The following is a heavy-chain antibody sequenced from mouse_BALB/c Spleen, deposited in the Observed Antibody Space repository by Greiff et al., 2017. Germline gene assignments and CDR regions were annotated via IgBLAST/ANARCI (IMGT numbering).Heavy chain of an antibody. J-gene: IGHJ3*01. CDR3: ASLGRGFAY. Sequence: QVQLKESGPGLVAPSQCLSISCTASGFSLTSYGVHWVRQPPGKGLEWLGVIWAGGSTNYNSALMSRLSTSKDNSKSQVFLKMNSMQTDDTAMYYCASLGRGFAYWGQGTLVTVSA. V-gene: IGHV2-9*02. D-gene: IGHD4-1*01. CDR1: GFSLTSYG. CDR2: IWAGGST.